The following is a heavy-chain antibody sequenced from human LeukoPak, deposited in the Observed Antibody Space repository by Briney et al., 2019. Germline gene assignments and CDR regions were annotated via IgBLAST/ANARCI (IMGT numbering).Heavy chain of an antibody. Sequence: PGGSLRLSCAASGFTFSGSAMHWVRQAPGKGLEWVAVVSYDGSNKYYADSVKGRFIISRDNSKDTLYLQMNSLRAEDTAVYYCAREDYGEDPWGQGTLVTVSS. V-gene: IGHV3-30-3*01. CDR3: AREDYGEDP. CDR2: VSYDGSNK. CDR1: GFTFSGSA. D-gene: IGHD4-17*01. J-gene: IGHJ5*02.